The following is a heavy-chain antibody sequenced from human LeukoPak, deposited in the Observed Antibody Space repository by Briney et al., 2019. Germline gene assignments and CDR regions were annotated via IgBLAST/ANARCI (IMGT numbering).Heavy chain of an antibody. Sequence: PGGSLRLSCAASGFTFSSYSMNWVRQAPGKGLEWVSSIGSSSPYIYYADSLKGRFIISRDNSKNSLFLQMNSLRAEDTAVYYCAREADILTAYSFDYWGRNPGHRLL. J-gene: IGHJ4*01. D-gene: IGHD3-9*01. CDR3: AREADILTAYSFDY. CDR2: IGSSSPYI. V-gene: IGHV3-21*01. CDR1: GFTFSSYS.